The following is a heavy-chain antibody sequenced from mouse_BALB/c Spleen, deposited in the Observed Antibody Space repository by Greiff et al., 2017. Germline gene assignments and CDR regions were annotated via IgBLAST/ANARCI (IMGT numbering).Heavy chain of an antibody. J-gene: IGHJ4*01. CDR1: GFTFSSYG. CDR2: ISSGGSYT. V-gene: IGHV5-6*01. D-gene: IGHD1-2*01. Sequence: EVKLVESGGDLVKPGGSLKLSCAASGFTFSSYGMSWVRQTPDKRLEWVATISSGGSYTYYPDSVKGRFTISRDNAKNTLYLQMSSLKSEDTAMYYVASQAGVLRLRDALDYWGQGTSVTVSS. CDR3: ASQAGVLRLRDALDY.